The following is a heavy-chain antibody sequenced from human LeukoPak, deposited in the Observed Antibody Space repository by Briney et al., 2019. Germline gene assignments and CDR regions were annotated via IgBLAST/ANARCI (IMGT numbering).Heavy chain of an antibody. D-gene: IGHD5-18*01. J-gene: IGHJ4*02. Sequence: ASVKVSCKVSGYTLTELSMHWVRQAPGKGLEWMGGFDPEDGETIYAQKFQGRVTMTEDASTDTAYMELSSLRSEDTAVYYCLSQLWRDIDYWGQGTLVTVSS. CDR2: FDPEDGET. CDR1: GYTLTELS. V-gene: IGHV1-24*01. CDR3: LSQLWRDIDY.